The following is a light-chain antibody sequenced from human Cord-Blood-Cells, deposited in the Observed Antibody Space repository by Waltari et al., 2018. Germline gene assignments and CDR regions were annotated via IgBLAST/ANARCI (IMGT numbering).Light chain of an antibody. CDR3: SSYTSSSTSV. CDR2: DVS. Sequence: GTSSDVGGYNYVSWYQQHPGKAPKLMIYDVSKRPSGVSNRFSGSKSGNTASLTISGLQAEDEADYYCSSYTSSSTSVFGGGTKLTVL. CDR1: SSDVGGYNY. V-gene: IGLV2-14*04. J-gene: IGLJ3*02.